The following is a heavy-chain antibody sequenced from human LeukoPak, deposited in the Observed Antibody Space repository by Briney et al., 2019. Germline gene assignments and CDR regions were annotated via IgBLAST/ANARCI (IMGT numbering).Heavy chain of an antibody. J-gene: IGHJ6*03. V-gene: IGHV3-48*01. CDR3: AREFVLRYFEGYMDV. CDR1: GFTFRSYS. D-gene: IGHD3-9*01. CDR2: ISSGSSTI. Sequence: PGGSLRLFCAASGFTFRSYSMNWVRQAPGKGLEWVSYISSGSSTIYYADSVKGRFIISRDNAKNSLYLQMNSLRAEDTAVYYCAREFVLRYFEGYMDVWGKGTMVTVSS.